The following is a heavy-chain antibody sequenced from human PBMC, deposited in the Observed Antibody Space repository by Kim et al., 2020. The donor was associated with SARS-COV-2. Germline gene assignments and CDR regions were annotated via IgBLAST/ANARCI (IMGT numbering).Heavy chain of an antibody. CDR3: AKAERGNPSEYYYDSSGWYYFDY. D-gene: IGHD3-22*01. V-gene: IGHV3-23*01. CDR2: SSGSGGST. CDR1: GFTFSSYA. J-gene: IGHJ4*02. Sequence: GGSLRLSCAASGFTFSSYAMSWVRQAPGKGLEWVSASSGSGGSTYYADSVKGRFTISRDNSKNTLYLQMNSLRAEDTAVYYCAKAERGNPSEYYYDSSGWYYFDYWGQGTLVTISS.